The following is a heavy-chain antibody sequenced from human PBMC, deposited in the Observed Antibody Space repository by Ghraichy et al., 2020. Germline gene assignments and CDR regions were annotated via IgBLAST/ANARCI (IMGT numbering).Heavy chain of an antibody. D-gene: IGHD5-18*01. CDR1: GGSIRSQF. CDR3: ARRGRGYSLYYYGLDV. V-gene: IGHV4-59*08. CDR2: VSYTGNT. J-gene: IGHJ6*02. Sequence: SETLSLTCTVSGGSIRSQFWTWIRKPPGKGLEWIGYVSYTGNTNYNPSLKSRVTISVDTSKNQFSLSLTSVTAADTAVYYCARRGRGYSLYYYGLDVWGQWTTVTVSS.